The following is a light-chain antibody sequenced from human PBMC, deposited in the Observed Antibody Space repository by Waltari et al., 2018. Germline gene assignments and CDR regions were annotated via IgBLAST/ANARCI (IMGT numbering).Light chain of an antibody. Sequence: DIVLTQSPATLSLSPGDTATLSCRASQSVGSYLAWYQQKPGQPPRLLIYDASNRATGVPARFRGSGSGTEFTLTISSLEAEDCAVYYCQQRSNWTPHTFGQGARLDIK. CDR3: QQRSNWTPHT. J-gene: IGKJ2*01. CDR1: QSVGSY. CDR2: DAS. V-gene: IGKV3-11*01.